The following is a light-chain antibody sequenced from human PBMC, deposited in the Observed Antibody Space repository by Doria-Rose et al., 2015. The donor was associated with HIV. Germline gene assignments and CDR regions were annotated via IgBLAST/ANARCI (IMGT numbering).Light chain of an antibody. V-gene: IGKV3-20*01. CDR1: QSFSSTY. Sequence: EIALTQSPGTLSLSPGERATLSCRASQSFSSTYLAWYQQKPGQAPSLLIYDGSTRATGIPDRFSASGSGTDFTLTINRLEPEDFALYYCHQYGTSWTFGQGTKAEI. CDR3: HQYGTSWT. CDR2: DGS. J-gene: IGKJ1*01.